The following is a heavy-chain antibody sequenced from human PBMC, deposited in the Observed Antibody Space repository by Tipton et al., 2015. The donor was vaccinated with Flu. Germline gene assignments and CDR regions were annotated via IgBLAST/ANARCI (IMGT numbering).Heavy chain of an antibody. D-gene: IGHD6-19*01. V-gene: IGHV3-11*01. CDR3: VRDRTTGWAPGGY. J-gene: IGHJ4*02. CDR2: ISSGSTTK. Sequence: GSLRLSCAGSGFTFSDFYMSWIRQAPGKGLEWISYISSGSTTKYYADSVEGRFTISRDNAQNSLFLEMHSLRAEDTAVYYCVRDRTTGWAPGGYWGQGTLVTVSS. CDR1: GFTFSDFY.